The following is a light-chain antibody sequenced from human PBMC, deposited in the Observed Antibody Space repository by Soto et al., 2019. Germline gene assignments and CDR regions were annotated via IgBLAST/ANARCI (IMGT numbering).Light chain of an antibody. CDR2: EVN. V-gene: IGLV2-8*01. Sequence: QSALAQPPSASGSPGQSVTISCTGTSADVGGYNFVSWYQQHPGKAPKLMIYEVNKRPSGVPDRFSGSKSGNTASLTVSGLQAEDEADYYCSSYGGRNNLLFGGGTKVTVL. CDR3: SSYGGRNNLL. CDR1: SADVGGYNF. J-gene: IGLJ2*01.